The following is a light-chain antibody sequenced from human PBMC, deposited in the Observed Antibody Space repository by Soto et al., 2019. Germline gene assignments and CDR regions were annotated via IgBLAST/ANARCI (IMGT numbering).Light chain of an antibody. Sequence: EIVLTQSPGTLSLSPGERATLSCRASQSVSSSYLAWYQQKPGQAPRLLMFRASIRAAGFPARFSGSGSGTEFILTISSLQSEDFAVYYCQQYSNWPLTFGGGTKVDIK. J-gene: IGKJ4*01. V-gene: IGKV3-15*01. CDR1: QSVSSSY. CDR3: QQYSNWPLT. CDR2: RAS.